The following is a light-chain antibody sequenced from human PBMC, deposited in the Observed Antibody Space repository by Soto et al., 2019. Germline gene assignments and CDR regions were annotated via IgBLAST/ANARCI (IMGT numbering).Light chain of an antibody. CDR2: SNN. CDR3: AAWDDSLNGQVV. V-gene: IGLV1-44*01. Sequence: SVLTQQPSASGTPGQRVTISCSGSSSNIGSNTVNWYQQLPGTAPKLLIYSNNQRPSGVPDRFSGSKSGTSASLAISGLQSEDEADYYCAAWDDSLNGQVVFGGGTKLTVL. CDR1: SSNIGSNT. J-gene: IGLJ2*01.